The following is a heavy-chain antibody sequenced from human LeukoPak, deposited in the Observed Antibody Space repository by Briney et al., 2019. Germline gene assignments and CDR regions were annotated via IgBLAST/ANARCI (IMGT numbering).Heavy chain of an antibody. Sequence: PGGSLRLSCRGSGLSFCGDAVSWVRQAPGKGREGGGFIRDKVSGGTTEYVASVSGRFTISRDDSRSIAYLQMTRLKTEDTAVYYCTINYYNGSLYEDYWGQGTLVTVSS. D-gene: IGHD3-22*01. J-gene: IGHJ4*02. CDR1: GLSFCGDA. CDR3: TINYYNGSLYEDY. CDR2: IRDKVSGGTT. V-gene: IGHV3-49*04.